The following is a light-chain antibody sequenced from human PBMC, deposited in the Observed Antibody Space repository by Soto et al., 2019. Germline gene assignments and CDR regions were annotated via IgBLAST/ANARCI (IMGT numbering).Light chain of an antibody. CDR3: SAHGGTNPYV. J-gene: IGLJ1*01. V-gene: IGLV2-8*01. CDR2: DVN. Sequence: QSALTQPPSASGSPGQSVAISCTGTASDIGGYTFVSWYQQHPGKAPKLLIYDVNKRPSGVPDRFSGSKSGNTASLTVYGLHAEDEADYYCSAHGGTNPYVFGTGTKLTVL. CDR1: ASDIGGYTF.